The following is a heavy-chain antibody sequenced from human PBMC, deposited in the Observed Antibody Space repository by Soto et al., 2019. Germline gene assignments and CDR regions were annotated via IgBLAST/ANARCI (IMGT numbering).Heavy chain of an antibody. V-gene: IGHV1-18*04. CDR1: GCTFTSYG. Sequence: ASVKVSCKASGCTFTSYGISWVRQAPGQGLEWMGWISAYNGNTNYAQKLQGRVTMTTDTSTSTAYMELRSLRSDDTAVYYCARDGDSSGYYPDYYYYGMDVWGQGTTVTVSS. CDR3: ARDGDSSGYYPDYYYYGMDV. CDR2: ISAYNGNT. J-gene: IGHJ6*02. D-gene: IGHD3-22*01.